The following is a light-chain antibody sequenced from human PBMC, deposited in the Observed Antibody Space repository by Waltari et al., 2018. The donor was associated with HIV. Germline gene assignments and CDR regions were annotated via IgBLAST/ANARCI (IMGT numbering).Light chain of an antibody. CDR2: KAS. V-gene: IGKV1-5*03. J-gene: IGKJ4*01. Sequence: DIQMTQSPSTLSASIGDRVIITCRASQSMGSWLAWFQQKAGKAPKLLIYKASSLETGVPSRFSGSASGTEFTLTISSLQPDDFATYYCQQYTTYPLTFGGGTKVEIK. CDR3: QQYTTYPLT. CDR1: QSMGSW.